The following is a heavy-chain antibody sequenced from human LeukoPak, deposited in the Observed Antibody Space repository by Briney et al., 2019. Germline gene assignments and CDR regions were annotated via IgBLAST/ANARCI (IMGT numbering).Heavy chain of an antibody. CDR1: GFTFSSYA. CDR2: ISYDGRIQ. CDR3: TREVDPNNWFDP. V-gene: IGHV3-30*04. J-gene: IGHJ5*02. D-gene: IGHD2-15*01. Sequence: PGGSLRLSCAASGFTFSSYAMHWVRQAPGKGLEWVAVISYDGRIQYYADSVKGRFTISRDNSKNTLYLQVNSLRAEDTALYYCTREVDPNNWFDPWGQGTLVTVSS.